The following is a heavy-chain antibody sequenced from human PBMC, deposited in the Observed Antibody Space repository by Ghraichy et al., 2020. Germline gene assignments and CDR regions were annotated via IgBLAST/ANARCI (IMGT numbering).Heavy chain of an antibody. J-gene: IGHJ4*02. V-gene: IGHV3-23*01. D-gene: IGHD3-10*01. Sequence: GGSLRLSCVASRFTFSTYSMGWVRQTPGRGLEWVTSITSDGGSTYYADSVKGRFTVSRDNSKNTLLLQINSLRVVDTAIYYCVKEWFNDWGQGTLVTFSS. CDR2: ITSDGGST. CDR1: RFTFSTYS. CDR3: VKEWFND.